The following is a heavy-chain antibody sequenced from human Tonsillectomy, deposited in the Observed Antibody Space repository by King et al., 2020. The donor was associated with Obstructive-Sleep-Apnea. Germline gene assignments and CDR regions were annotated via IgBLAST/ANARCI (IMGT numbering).Heavy chain of an antibody. D-gene: IGHD3-9*01. CDR1: GFTFSSYN. V-gene: IGHV3-21*01. CDR2: ISSSSSYI. CDR3: AREGGPYYDILTGYSY. Sequence: VQLVESGGGLVKPGGSLRLSCAASGFTFSSYNMNWVRQAPGKGLEWVSSISSSSSYIYYADSVKGRFTISRDNAKNSLYLQMNSLRAEDTAVYYCAREGGPYYDILTGYSYWGQGTLVTVSS. J-gene: IGHJ4*02.